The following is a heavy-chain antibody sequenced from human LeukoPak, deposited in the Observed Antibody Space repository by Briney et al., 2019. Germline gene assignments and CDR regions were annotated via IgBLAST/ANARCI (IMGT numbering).Heavy chain of an antibody. D-gene: IGHD3-10*01. CDR1: GFTFSSYW. J-gene: IGHJ5*02. CDR3: VRGSAGTGSGSFYP. Sequence: PGGSQRLSCAASGFTFSSYWMTWVRQAPGKGLEWVANINKDGSEKNYVDSVKGRFTVSRDNAKDSLHLQMNSLRAEDTAVYYCVRGSAGTGSGSFYPWGQGALVTVSS. V-gene: IGHV3-7*04. CDR2: INKDGSEK.